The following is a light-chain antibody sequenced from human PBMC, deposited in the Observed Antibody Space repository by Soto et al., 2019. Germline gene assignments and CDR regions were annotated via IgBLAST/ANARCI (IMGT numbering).Light chain of an antibody. V-gene: IGKV2-28*01. CDR1: QSLLYSNGYNY. CDR2: LGS. J-gene: IGKJ2*01. Sequence: DIVMTQSPLSLPVTPGEPASISCRSSQSLLYSNGYNYLDWYLQRPGQSPQLLIYLGSSRASGVPDRFSGSESGTDFTLKISRVEAEDLGVYYCMQALQTPRTFGQGTKLEIK. CDR3: MQALQTPRT.